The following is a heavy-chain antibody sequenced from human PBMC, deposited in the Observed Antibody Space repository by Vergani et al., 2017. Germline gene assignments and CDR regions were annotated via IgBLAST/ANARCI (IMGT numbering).Heavy chain of an antibody. Sequence: QVQLVQSGSELKKPGASVKVSCKASGYTLSRYSIYWVRQAPGQGLEWMGGIIPIFGTANYAQKFQGRVTITADESTSTTYMEMSSLRSEDTAVYYCARGRSVHLGDQWGQGTLVTVSS. CDR2: IIPIFGTA. CDR3: ARGRSVHLGDQ. CDR1: GYTLSRYS. V-gene: IGHV1-69*01. J-gene: IGHJ4*02.